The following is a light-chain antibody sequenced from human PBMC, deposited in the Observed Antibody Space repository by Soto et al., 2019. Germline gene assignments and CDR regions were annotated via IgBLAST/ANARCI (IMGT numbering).Light chain of an antibody. CDR1: QSVSSNY. J-gene: IGKJ4*01. V-gene: IGKV3-20*01. CDR2: GAS. CDR3: EQYGSSPLT. Sequence: IVLTQSPGTMSLSPGERATLACRASQSVSSNYLAWYQQKSGQAPRLLIYGASSRATGIPDRFSGSGSVTDLTLTISRLETADFAVYHCEQYGSSPLTFGGGTKVEIK.